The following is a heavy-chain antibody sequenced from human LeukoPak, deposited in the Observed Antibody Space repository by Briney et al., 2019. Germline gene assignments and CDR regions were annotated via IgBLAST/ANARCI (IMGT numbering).Heavy chain of an antibody. J-gene: IGHJ4*02. CDR2: ITGSGDSA. Sequence: GGSLRLSCAASGFTFRNYAMSWVRQAPGKGLEWVSGITGSGDSAYHADSVKGRFTISRDNAKTSLYLQMNSLRAEDTAVYYCAREVYYVGSGYYHPGGFDYWGQGTLVTVSS. D-gene: IGHD3-22*01. CDR3: AREVYYVGSGYYHPGGFDY. V-gene: IGHV3-23*01. CDR1: GFTFRNYA.